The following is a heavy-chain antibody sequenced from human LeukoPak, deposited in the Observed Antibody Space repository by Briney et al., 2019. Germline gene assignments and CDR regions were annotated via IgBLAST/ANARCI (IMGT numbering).Heavy chain of an antibody. CDR1: GYTFTGYY. CDR2: MNPNSGNT. D-gene: IGHD3-10*01. CDR3: ASLVRGVIMT. V-gene: IGHV1-8*02. Sequence: GASVKVSCKASGYTFTGYYMHWVRQATGQGLEWMGWMNPNSGNTGYAQKFQGRVTMTRNTSISTAYMELSSLRSEDTAVYYCASLVRGVIMTWGQGTLVTVSS. J-gene: IGHJ5*02.